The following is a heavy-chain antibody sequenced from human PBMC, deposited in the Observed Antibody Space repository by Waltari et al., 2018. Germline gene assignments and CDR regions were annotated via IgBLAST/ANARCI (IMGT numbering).Heavy chain of an antibody. V-gene: IGHV4-38-2*01. CDR2: IYNSGST. J-gene: IGHJ5*02. CDR3: ATSSDYYDSSGFFNWFDP. CDR1: GYSISSGYY. D-gene: IGHD3-22*01. Sequence: QVQLQESGPGLVKPSETLSLTCAVSGYSISSGYYWGWIRQPPGKGLEWIGRIYNSGSTYYNPSLKSRVTISVDTSKNQFSLKLSSVTAADTAVYYCATSSDYYDSSGFFNWFDPWGQGTLVTVSS.